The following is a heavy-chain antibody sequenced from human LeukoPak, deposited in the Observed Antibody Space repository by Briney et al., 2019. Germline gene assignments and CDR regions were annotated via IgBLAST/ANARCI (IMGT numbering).Heavy chain of an antibody. V-gene: IGHV4-4*07. J-gene: IGHJ4*02. CDR3: ARGASGWYGYYFDY. CDR1: GGSISTYY. CDR2: IYTSGST. D-gene: IGHD6-19*01. Sequence: SETLSLTCTVSGGSISTYYWTWIRQPAGKGLAWIGRIYTSGSTNYNPSLKSRVTMSVDTSKNQFSLKLSSVTAADTAVYYCARGASGWYGYYFDYWGQGTLVTVSS.